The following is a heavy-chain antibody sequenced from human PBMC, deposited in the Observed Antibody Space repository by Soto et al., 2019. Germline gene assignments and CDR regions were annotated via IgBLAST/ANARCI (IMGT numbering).Heavy chain of an antibody. Sequence: QVQLVQSGAEVKKPGSSVKVSCKASGGVFRNYAINWVRQAPGQGLEWMGGIIPVFGTADYPQKFQGRVTITADESTTTAYMELTSLKTEYTDVYFCARDRWGSYSFDSWGQGTLVNVAS. V-gene: IGHV1-69*01. D-gene: IGHD1-26*01. CDR1: GGVFRNYA. CDR2: IIPVFGTA. CDR3: ARDRWGSYSFDS. J-gene: IGHJ5*01.